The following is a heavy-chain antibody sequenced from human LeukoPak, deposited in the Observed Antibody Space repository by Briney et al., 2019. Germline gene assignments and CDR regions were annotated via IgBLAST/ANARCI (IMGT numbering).Heavy chain of an antibody. Sequence: SETLSLTCTVSRGSISSSSYYWGWIRQPPGKGLEWIGSIYYSGSTYYNPSLKSRVTISVDTSKNQFSLKLSSVTAADTAVYYCARHPRIVVVPAAPDWYIDLWGRGTLVTVSS. CDR2: IYYSGST. CDR3: ARHPRIVVVPAAPDWYIDL. V-gene: IGHV4-39*01. J-gene: IGHJ2*01. D-gene: IGHD2-2*01. CDR1: RGSISSSSYY.